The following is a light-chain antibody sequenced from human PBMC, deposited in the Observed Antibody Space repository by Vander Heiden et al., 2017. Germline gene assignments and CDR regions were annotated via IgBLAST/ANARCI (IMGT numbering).Light chain of an antibody. J-gene: IGLJ2*01. V-gene: IGLV1-40*01. CDR1: SSNIGAGYD. CDR2: GNN. Sequence: QSVLTQPPSMSGAPGQRVTISCTGNSSNIGAGYDVHWYRQLPGTAPKLLIYGNNNRPSGVPDRFSGSKSGTSASLDITGLQAEDEADYHCQAHDNSRSGSEVGFGGGTKLTV. CDR3: QAHDNSRSGSEVG.